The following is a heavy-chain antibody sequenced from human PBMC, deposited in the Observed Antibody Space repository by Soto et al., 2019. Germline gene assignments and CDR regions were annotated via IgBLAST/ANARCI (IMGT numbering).Heavy chain of an antibody. V-gene: IGHV4-34*01. J-gene: IGHJ4*02. CDR1: GGSFSGYY. CDR2: INHSGST. Sequence: SETLSLTCAVYGGSFSGYYWSWIRQPPGKGLEWIGEINHSGSTNYNPSLKSRVTISVDTSKNQFSLKLSSVTAADTAVYYCARKENIVATITSFDYWGQGTLVTVSS. D-gene: IGHD5-12*01. CDR3: ARKENIVATITSFDY.